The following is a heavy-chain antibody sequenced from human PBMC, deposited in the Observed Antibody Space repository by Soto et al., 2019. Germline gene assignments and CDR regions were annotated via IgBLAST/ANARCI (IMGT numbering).Heavy chain of an antibody. CDR3: AKDSYYYDSSGYFDP. V-gene: IGHV3-30*18. CDR2: ISYDGSNK. Sequence: LRLSCAASGFTFSSYGMHWVRQAPGKGLEWVAVISYDGSNKYYADSVKGRFTISRDNSKNTLYLQMNSLRAEDTAVYYCAKDSYYYDSSGYFDPWGQGTLVTVSS. J-gene: IGHJ4*02. D-gene: IGHD3-22*01. CDR1: GFTFSSYG.